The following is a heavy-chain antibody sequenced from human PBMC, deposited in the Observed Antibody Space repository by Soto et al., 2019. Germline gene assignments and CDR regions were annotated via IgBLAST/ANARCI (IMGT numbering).Heavy chain of an antibody. CDR3: ARDAWYDSSGYSRPGYYYYYGMDV. CDR2: IIPIFCTA. CDR1: GGTFSSYA. V-gene: IGHV1-69*06. Sequence: QVQLVQSGAEVKKPGSSVKVSCKASGGTFSSYAISWVRQAPGQGLEWMGGIIPIFCTANYAQKFQGRVTITADKSTSTAYMELSSLRSEDTAVYYCARDAWYDSSGYSRPGYYYYYGMDVWGQGTTVTVSS. D-gene: IGHD3-22*01. J-gene: IGHJ6*02.